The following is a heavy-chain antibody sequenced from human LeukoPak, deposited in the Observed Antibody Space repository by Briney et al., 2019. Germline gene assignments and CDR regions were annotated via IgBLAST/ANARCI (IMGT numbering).Heavy chain of an antibody. D-gene: IGHD3-10*01. V-gene: IGHV4-34*01. Sequence: SETLSLTCAVYGGSFSGYYWSWIRQPPGKGLEWIGEINHSGSTNYNPSLKSRVTISVDTSKNQFSLKLSSVTAADTAVYYCARDPFSEVHPFDPWGQGTLVTVSS. CDR2: INHSGST. CDR3: ARDPFSEVHPFDP. CDR1: GGSFSGYY. J-gene: IGHJ5*02.